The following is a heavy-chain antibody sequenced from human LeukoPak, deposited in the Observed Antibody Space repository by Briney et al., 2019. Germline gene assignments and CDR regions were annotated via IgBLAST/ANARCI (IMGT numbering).Heavy chain of an antibody. D-gene: IGHD3-3*01. Sequence: SETLSLTXTVSGGSISSSSYYWGWIRQPPGKGLEWIGSIYYSGSTYYNPSLKSRVTISVDTSKNQFSLKLSSVTAADTAVYYCARQLGYYDFWSGYYTGNYFDYWGQGTLVTVS. J-gene: IGHJ4*02. CDR1: GGSISSSSYY. V-gene: IGHV4-39*01. CDR3: ARQLGYYDFWSGYYTGNYFDY. CDR2: IYYSGST.